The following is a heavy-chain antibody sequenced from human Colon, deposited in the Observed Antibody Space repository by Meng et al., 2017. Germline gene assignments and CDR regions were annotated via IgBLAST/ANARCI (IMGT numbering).Heavy chain of an antibody. CDR2: INTKTGNP. CDR1: GYPFTTYA. J-gene: IGHJ6*02. D-gene: IGHD3-16*01. V-gene: IGHV7-4-1*02. Sequence: ASVKVSCKASGYPFTTYAINWVRQAPGQGLEWMGWINTKTGNPIYAQGFTGRFVFSLDTSVSTAYLEISSLKADDTAVYYCARDDGFLGQHKRHYVMNVWGQGTTVTVSS. CDR3: ARDDGFLGQHKRHYVMNV.